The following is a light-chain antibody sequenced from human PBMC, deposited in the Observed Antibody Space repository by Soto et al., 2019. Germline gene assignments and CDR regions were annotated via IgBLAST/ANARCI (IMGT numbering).Light chain of an antibody. CDR1: SSDVGGYNY. CDR3: CSYTTSNTRQIV. J-gene: IGLJ1*01. V-gene: IGLV2-14*01. Sequence: QSVLTQPASVSGSPGQSITISCTGTSSDVGGYNYVSWYQQHPGKAPKFMIYDVSNRPSGVSNRFSGSKSGNTASLTISGVQAEDEADYYCCSYTTSNTRQIVFGTGTKATVL. CDR2: DVS.